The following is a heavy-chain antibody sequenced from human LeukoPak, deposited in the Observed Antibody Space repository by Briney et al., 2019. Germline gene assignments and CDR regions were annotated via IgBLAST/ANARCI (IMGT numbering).Heavy chain of an antibody. V-gene: IGHV3-23*01. CDR3: AKDGQDIVVVVAAANYYYHYMDV. CDR1: GFTFSSYA. D-gene: IGHD2-15*01. Sequence: GGSLRLSCAASGFTFSSYAMSWVRQAPGKGLEWVSGISLDGATTYYAGSVEGRFTISRDNAKNSLYLQMNSLRAEDTAVYYCAKDGQDIVVVVAAANYYYHYMDVWGKGTTVTISS. J-gene: IGHJ6*03. CDR2: ISLDGATT.